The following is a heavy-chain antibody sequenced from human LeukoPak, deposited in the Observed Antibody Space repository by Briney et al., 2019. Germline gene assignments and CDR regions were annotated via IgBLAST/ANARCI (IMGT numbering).Heavy chain of an antibody. D-gene: IGHD5-18*01. CDR3: ARGAFTWIQHPYAMDV. CDR2: ISGSSSTI. V-gene: IGHV3-48*04. Sequence: GGSLRLSCAASGFTFSDYTMNWVRQAPGKGLEWVSYISGSSSTIYYADSLKGRFTISRDNAKNSLCLQMNSLRAEDTAVYYCARGAFTWIQHPYAMDVWGQGTTVTVSS. J-gene: IGHJ6*02. CDR1: GFTFSDYT.